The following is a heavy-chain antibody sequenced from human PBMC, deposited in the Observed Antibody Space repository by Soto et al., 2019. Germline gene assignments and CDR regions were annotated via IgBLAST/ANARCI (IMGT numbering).Heavy chain of an antibody. CDR2: ITGSGDDT. CDR3: AKLGSIVWYPHYYFDY. CDR1: GFTFSNYA. V-gene: IGHV3-23*01. J-gene: IGHJ4*02. Sequence: PGGSLRLSCEASGFTFSNYAMGWVRQAPVKGLEWLSAITGSGDDTYSVDSVKGRFTISRDNSRNTVYLQMNSLRAEDTAIYYGAKLGSIVWYPHYYFDYWGQGTPVTVSS. D-gene: IGHD2-15*01.